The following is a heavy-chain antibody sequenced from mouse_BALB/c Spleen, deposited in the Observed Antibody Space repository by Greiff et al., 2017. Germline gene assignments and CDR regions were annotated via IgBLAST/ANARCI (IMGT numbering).Heavy chain of an antibody. V-gene: IGHV1-69*01. Sequence: VQLQQPGAELVMPGASVKMSCKASGYTFTDYWMHWVKQRPGQGLEWIGAIDTSDSYTSYNQKFKGKATLTVDESSSTAYMQLSSLTSEDSAVYYCARSGITTVVPDYWGQGTTLTVSS. CDR2: IDTSDSYT. CDR1: GYTFTDYW. J-gene: IGHJ2*01. CDR3: ARSGITTVVPDY. D-gene: IGHD1-1*01.